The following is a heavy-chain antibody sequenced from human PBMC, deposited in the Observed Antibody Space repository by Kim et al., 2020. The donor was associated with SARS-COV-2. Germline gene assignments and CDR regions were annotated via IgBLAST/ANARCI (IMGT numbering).Heavy chain of an antibody. CDR1: GGSFSGYY. D-gene: IGHD3-16*02. V-gene: IGHV4-34*01. J-gene: IGHJ4*02. CDR2: INHSGST. CDR3: AITNCYDYVWRSYRYCGFDY. Sequence: SETLSLTCAVYGGSFSGYYWSWIRQPPGKGLEWIGEINHSGSTNYNPSLKSRVTISVDTSKNQFSLKLSSVTAADTAVYYCAITNCYDYVWRSYRYCGFDYWGQGTLVTVSS.